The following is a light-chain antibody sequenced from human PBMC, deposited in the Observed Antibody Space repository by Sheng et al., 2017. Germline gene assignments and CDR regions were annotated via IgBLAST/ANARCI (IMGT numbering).Light chain of an antibody. J-gene: IGKJ4*01. V-gene: IGKV3-15*01. CDR1: QSIGTN. Sequence: EILMTQSPATLSVSPGESATLSCRASQSIGTNLAWYQQKPGQAPRLLIYGASTRAAGIPARFSGSGSGTEFTLTISSLQSEDFAVYFCQQYDKWPLPFGGGTKVEIK. CDR2: GAS. CDR3: QQYDKWPLP.